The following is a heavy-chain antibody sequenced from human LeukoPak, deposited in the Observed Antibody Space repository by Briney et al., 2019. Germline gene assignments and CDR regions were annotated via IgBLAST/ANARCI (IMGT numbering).Heavy chain of an antibody. V-gene: IGHV3-30*18. Sequence: PGGSLRLSRAASGFSFISCGMHWVRQAPGKGLEWVGVISDDGRSKDYADSVKGRFTISRDNSKDTLYLQMNSLRAEDTAVYYCAKRPSDYGDYVSYFDYWGRGTLVTVSS. D-gene: IGHD4-17*01. CDR1: GFSFISCG. CDR3: AKRPSDYGDYVSYFDY. CDR2: ISDDGRSK. J-gene: IGHJ4*02.